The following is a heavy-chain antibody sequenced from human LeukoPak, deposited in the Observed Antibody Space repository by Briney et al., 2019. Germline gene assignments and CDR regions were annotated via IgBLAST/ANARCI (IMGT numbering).Heavy chain of an antibody. D-gene: IGHD3-22*01. CDR3: ARDQAWRDYYDSSGYRTWGFDY. Sequence: GGSLRLSCAASGFTFSNSAMSWVRQAPGKGLEWVSTLSGSGITTYYADSVKGRFTISRDNSKNTLYLQMNSLRAEDTAVYYCARDQAWRDYYDSSGYRTWGFDYWGQGTLVTVSS. CDR2: LSGSGITT. CDR1: GFTFSNSA. V-gene: IGHV3-23*01. J-gene: IGHJ4*02.